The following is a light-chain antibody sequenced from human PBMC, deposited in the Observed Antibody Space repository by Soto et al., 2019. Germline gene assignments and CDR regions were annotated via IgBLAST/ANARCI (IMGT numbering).Light chain of an antibody. Sequence: QSVLTQPRSVSGSPRQSVTISCTGTSSDVGGYNYVSWYQQHPGKAPKLMIYDVSKRPSGVPDRFSGSKSGNTASLTISGLQAEDEADYYCCSYAGSYTFEVFGTGTKLTVL. V-gene: IGLV2-11*01. J-gene: IGLJ1*01. CDR1: SSDVGGYNY. CDR2: DVS. CDR3: CSYAGSYTFEV.